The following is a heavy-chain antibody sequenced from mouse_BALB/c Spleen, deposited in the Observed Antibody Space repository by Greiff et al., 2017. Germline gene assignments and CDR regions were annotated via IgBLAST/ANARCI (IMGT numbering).Heavy chain of an antibody. CDR2: ISSGGSYT. Sequence: EVKLMESGGGLVKPGGSLKLSCAASGFTFSSYAMSWVRQSPEKRLEWVAEISSGGSYTYYPDTVTGRFTISRDNATNTLYLEMSSLRYEDTAMYYCAIITTATSDYYAMDYWGQGTSVTVSS. V-gene: IGHV5-9-4*01. CDR3: AIITTATSDYYAMDY. D-gene: IGHD1-2*01. J-gene: IGHJ4*01. CDR1: GFTFSSYA.